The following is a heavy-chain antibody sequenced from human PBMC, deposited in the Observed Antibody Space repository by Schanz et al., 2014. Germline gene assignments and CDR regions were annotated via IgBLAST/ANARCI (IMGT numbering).Heavy chain of an antibody. CDR1: GFMFSSYG. CDR3: ARAGYDADNWFDP. CDR2: ISYDGSKK. Sequence: QVQLVESGGGVVQPGRSLRLSCAASGFMFSSYGMHWVRQAPGKGLEWVGVISYDGSKKSYADSVKGRFTISRDNAKNSLCLQMNSLRAEDTAVYYCARAGYDADNWFDPWGQGTLVTVSS. D-gene: IGHD2-2*01. V-gene: IGHV3-33*08. J-gene: IGHJ5*02.